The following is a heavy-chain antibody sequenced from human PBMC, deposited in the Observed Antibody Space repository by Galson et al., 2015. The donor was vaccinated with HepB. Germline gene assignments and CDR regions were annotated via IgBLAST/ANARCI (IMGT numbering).Heavy chain of an antibody. J-gene: IGHJ3*02. CDR2: VYYSGST. CDR3: ARNADQRGYGGYDYNVFDI. D-gene: IGHD5-12*01. Sequence: LRLSCAASGFTFSSYYWGWIRQSPVKGLEWIGSVYYSGSTYYNPSLKSRLSISVDTSRKQFSLKLNAVTAADTAVYYCARNADQRGYGGYDYNVFDIWGQGTMVTVSS. V-gene: IGHV4-39*01. CDR1: GFTFSSYY.